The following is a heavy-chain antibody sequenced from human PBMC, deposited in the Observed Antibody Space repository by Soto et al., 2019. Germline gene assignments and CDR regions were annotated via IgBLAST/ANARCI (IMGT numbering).Heavy chain of an antibody. CDR3: AKDSHWAIISPTHDY. CDR2: IYYSGST. CDR1: GGSVSSGSYY. J-gene: IGHJ4*01. Sequence: PSETLSLTCTVSGGSVSSGSYYWSWIRQPPGKGLEWIGYIYYSGSTNYNPSLKSRVTISVDTSQNMLYLHMNGLRAEDTAIYYCAKDSHWAIISPTHDYWGHGTLVTVSS. V-gene: IGHV4-61*01. D-gene: IGHD2-2*01.